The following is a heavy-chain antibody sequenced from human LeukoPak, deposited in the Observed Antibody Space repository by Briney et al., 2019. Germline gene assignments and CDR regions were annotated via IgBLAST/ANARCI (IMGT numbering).Heavy chain of an antibody. Sequence: GGSLRLSCEASGFSFSIYGMNWVRQAPGKGLEWVSFISTSSSYIHNADSVKGRFTISRDNAENSLYLQMNSLRAEDTAVYYCARAAIAAARIYYYMDVWGKGTTVTVSS. CDR1: GFSFSIYG. V-gene: IGHV3-21*01. D-gene: IGHD6-13*01. CDR2: ISTSSSYI. CDR3: ARAAIAAARIYYYMDV. J-gene: IGHJ6*03.